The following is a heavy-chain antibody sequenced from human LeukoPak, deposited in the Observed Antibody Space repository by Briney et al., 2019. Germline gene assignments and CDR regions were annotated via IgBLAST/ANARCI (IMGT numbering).Heavy chain of an antibody. Sequence: GGSLRLSCAASGFTFGTYAMNRVRQAPGKGLEWVSAIGADGDSTYYADSVKGRFTISRDNSKNTLYLQMNSLRPGDTAVYYCAKRRYCTSTSCHDFDYWGQGTLVTVSS. V-gene: IGHV3-23*01. J-gene: IGHJ4*02. D-gene: IGHD2-2*01. CDR1: GFTFGTYA. CDR2: IGADGDST. CDR3: AKRRYCTSTSCHDFDY.